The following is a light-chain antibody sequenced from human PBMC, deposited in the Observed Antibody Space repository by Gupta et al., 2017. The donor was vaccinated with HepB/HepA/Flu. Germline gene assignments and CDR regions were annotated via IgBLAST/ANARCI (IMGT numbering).Light chain of an antibody. J-gene: IGKJ1*01. Sequence: DIQMTQSPSSLSASVGDRVTITCRASQTIGRYLNWYQQKPGKAPNLLISIVSTLQSGVPSRFSGGGSGTDFTLTISRPQPEDFATYYCQQTDNIPWTFGQGTKVEIK. CDR1: QTIGRY. V-gene: IGKV1-39*01. CDR3: QQTDNIPWT. CDR2: IVS.